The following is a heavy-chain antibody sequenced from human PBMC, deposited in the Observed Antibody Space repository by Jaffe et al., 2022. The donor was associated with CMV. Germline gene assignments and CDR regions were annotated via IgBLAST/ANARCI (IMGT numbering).Heavy chain of an antibody. Sequence: QVQLVQSGAEVKKPGSSVKVSCKASGGTFSSYAISWVRQAPGQGLEWMGGIIPIFGTANYAQKFQGRVTITADESTSTAYMELSSLRSEDTAVYYCARSPACTNGVCYARYYFDYWGQGTLVTVSS. CDR3: ARSPACTNGVCYARYYFDY. V-gene: IGHV1-69*01. CDR2: IIPIFGTA. CDR1: GGTFSSYA. J-gene: IGHJ4*02. D-gene: IGHD2-8*01.